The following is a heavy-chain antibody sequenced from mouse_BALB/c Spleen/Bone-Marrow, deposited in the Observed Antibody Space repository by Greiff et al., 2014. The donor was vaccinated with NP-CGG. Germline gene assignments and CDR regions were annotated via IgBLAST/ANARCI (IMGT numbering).Heavy chain of an antibody. CDR3: ARDENVGIYWYFDV. CDR1: GFTFTDYY. Sequence: VQLQQSGGGSVQPGGSLRLSCAPSGFTFTDYYMSWVRQPPGKALEWLGFIRNKANGYTTEYSASVKGRFTISRDNSQRILYLQMNTLRAEDSATYYCARDENVGIYWYFDVWGAGTTVIVSS. J-gene: IGHJ1*01. V-gene: IGHV7-3*02. CDR2: IRNKANGYTT.